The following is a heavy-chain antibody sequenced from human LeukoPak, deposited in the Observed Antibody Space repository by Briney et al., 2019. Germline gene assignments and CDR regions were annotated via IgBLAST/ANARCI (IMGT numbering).Heavy chain of an antibody. CDR3: VRRINNWFDP. J-gene: IGHJ5*02. Sequence: GESLKISCKGSGYSFTTSWIAWVRQMPGKGLELMGIVFPGDSDTRYSPSFQGRVTISADKSISTAYLQWSSLKASDTAFYYCVRRINNWFDPWGQGTLVTVSS. CDR1: GYSFTTSW. CDR2: VFPGDSDT. V-gene: IGHV5-51*01.